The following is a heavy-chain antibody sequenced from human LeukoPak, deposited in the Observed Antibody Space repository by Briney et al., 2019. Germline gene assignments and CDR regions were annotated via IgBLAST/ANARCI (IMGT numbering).Heavy chain of an antibody. CDR1: RFTFGSYW. CDR3: ASRAGVY. Sequence: GGSLRLSCAASRFTFGSYWMHWVRQAPGKGLVWVSRINTDGSSTTYADSVKGRFTISRDNAKNTLYLQMNSLRAEDTAVYYCASRAGVYWGQGTLVTVSS. V-gene: IGHV3-74*01. CDR2: INTDGSST. J-gene: IGHJ4*02. D-gene: IGHD3-10*01.